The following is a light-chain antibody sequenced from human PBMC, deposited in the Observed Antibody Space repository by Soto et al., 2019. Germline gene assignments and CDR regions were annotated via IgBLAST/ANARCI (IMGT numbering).Light chain of an antibody. J-gene: IGLJ1*01. Sequence: QSVLTQPASVSGSPGQSITISCTGTSSDVGSYNLVSWYQHHPGKAPKLMIYEGTKRPSGVSNRFSASKSGNTASLTISGLQAEDEADYYCCSYAGSSASYVFGTGTKFTVL. CDR2: EGT. CDR3: CSYAGSSASYV. V-gene: IGLV2-23*01. CDR1: SSDVGSYNL.